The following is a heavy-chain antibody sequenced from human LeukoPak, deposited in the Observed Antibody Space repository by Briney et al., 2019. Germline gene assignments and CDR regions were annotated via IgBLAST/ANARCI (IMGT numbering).Heavy chain of an antibody. V-gene: IGHV6-1*01. Sequence: SQTLSLTCAISGDSVSTASNAWYWIRQSPSRGLEWLGRTYYNSKWYTDYAVSVSGRTTINPDTSRNQLSLQLSFVTPEDTAVYYCVRGTRSAFDYWGQGTLVTVSS. CDR1: GDSVSTASNA. D-gene: IGHD2-2*01. J-gene: IGHJ4*02. CDR3: VRGTRSAFDY. CDR2: TYYNSKWYT.